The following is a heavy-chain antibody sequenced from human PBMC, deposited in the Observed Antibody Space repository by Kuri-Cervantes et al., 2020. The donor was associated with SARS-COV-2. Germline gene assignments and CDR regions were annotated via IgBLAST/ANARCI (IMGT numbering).Heavy chain of an antibody. D-gene: IGHD3-16*01. CDR1: GFSFSNYW. CDR2: INMGGTSV. J-gene: IGHJ6*02. CDR3: ARGGGGVVSYGLDV. V-gene: IGHV3-74*01. Sequence: GGSLRLSCAASGFSFSNYWMHWVRQAPGKGLVWLARINMGGTSVSYADSVKGRFTISRDNAKNTVYVQMNSLGAEDTAVYYWARGGGGVVSYGLDVWGQGTTVTVSS.